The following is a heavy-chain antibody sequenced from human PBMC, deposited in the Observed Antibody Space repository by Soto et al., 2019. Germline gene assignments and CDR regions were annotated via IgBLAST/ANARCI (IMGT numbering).Heavy chain of an antibody. CDR2: ISGSGGST. CDR1: GFTFSSYA. CDR3: AKKVYSSGYYYDY. V-gene: IGHV3-23*01. J-gene: IGHJ4*02. D-gene: IGHD3-22*01. Sequence: GGSLRLSCAGSGFTFSSYAMSWVRQAPGKGLEWVSAISGSGGSTYYADSVKGRFTISRDNSKNTLYLQMNSLRAEDTAVYYCAKKVYSSGYYYDYWGQGTLVTVSS.